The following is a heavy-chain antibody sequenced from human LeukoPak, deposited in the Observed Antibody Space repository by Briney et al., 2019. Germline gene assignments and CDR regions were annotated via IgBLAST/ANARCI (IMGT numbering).Heavy chain of an antibody. D-gene: IGHD3-10*01. CDR2: ISGSGGST. Sequence: PGGSLRLSCAASGFTFSSYAMSWVRQAPGKGLEWVSAISGSGGSTYYADSVKGRFTISRDNSKNTLYLQMNSLRAKDTAVYYCAKGSYYYGSGSPRGAFDIWGQGTMVTVSS. CDR1: GFTFSSYA. CDR3: AKGSYYYGSGSPRGAFDI. V-gene: IGHV3-23*01. J-gene: IGHJ3*02.